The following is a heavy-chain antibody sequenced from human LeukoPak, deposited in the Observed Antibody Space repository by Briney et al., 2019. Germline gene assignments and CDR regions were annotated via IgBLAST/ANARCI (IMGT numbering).Heavy chain of an antibody. Sequence: GGSLRLSCAASGFTFSSYSMNWVRQAPGKGLEWVSSISSSSSYIYYADSVKGRFTISRDNAKNSLYLQMNSLRAEDTAVYYCARKSVAATPRDIVYQYSYMDVWGKGTTVTVSS. V-gene: IGHV3-21*04. CDR3: ARKSVAATPRDIVYQYSYMDV. CDR1: GFTFSSYS. D-gene: IGHD2-15*01. J-gene: IGHJ6*03. CDR2: ISSSSSYI.